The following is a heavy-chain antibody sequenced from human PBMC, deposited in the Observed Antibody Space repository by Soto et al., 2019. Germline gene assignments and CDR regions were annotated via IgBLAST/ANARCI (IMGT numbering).Heavy chain of an antibody. J-gene: IGHJ6*02. CDR2: IVPRCGTP. CDR3: ARSRVEAAGIYYYYSVMDV. CDR1: GGTFSGYV. Sequence: QVQLVQSGAGGTKPGSSVRVSCKASGGTFSGYVISWLRQAPGQGLEGMGGIVPRCGTPTYAQKFQGRVTVTANESTTTASMELSSLRFEDTDIYYCARSRVEAAGIYYYYSVMDVWGQGTTVTVSS. D-gene: IGHD6-13*01. V-gene: IGHV1-69*01.